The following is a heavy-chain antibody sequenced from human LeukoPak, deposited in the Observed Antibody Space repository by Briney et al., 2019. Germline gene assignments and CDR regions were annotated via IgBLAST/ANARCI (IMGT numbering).Heavy chain of an antibody. CDR3: AKNGGYSYGLYYFDY. CDR1: GFAFSRYA. CDR2: IISSGDIT. Sequence: QSGGSLRLSCGASGFAFSRYAMSWVRQAPGKGLEWVSSIISSGDITYYADSLKGRFTISRDNSKNTVHLQMDSLRAEDSAVYYCAKNGGYSYGLYYFDYWGQGTLVTVSS. V-gene: IGHV3-23*01. J-gene: IGHJ4*02. D-gene: IGHD5-18*01.